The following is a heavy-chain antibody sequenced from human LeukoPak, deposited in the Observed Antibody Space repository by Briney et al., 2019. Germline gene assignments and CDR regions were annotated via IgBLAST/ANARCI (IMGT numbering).Heavy chain of an antibody. Sequence: SETLSLTCAVYGGSFSGYYWSWIRQPPGKGLEWIGEINHSGSTNYNPSLKSRVTISVDTSKNQFSLKLSSVTAADTAVYYCARDQYCSSTSCSYYYYYGMDVWGQGTTVTVSS. V-gene: IGHV4-34*01. CDR3: ARDQYCSSTSCSYYYYYGMDV. J-gene: IGHJ6*02. CDR2: INHSGST. D-gene: IGHD2-2*01. CDR1: GGSFSGYY.